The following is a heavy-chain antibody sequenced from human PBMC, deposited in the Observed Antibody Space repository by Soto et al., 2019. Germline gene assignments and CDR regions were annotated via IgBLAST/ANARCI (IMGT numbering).Heavy chain of an antibody. CDR3: AKDGQWLQGTFDY. Sequence: EVQLLESGGGLVHPGGSLRLSCAASGFTFTNYALSWVRQAPGKGLEWVSAISGSGGSAYYADSVKGRFTISRDNSNNTLYLQMNSLRAEDTAVYYCAKDGQWLQGTFDYWGQGTLVTVSS. CDR1: GFTFTNYA. D-gene: IGHD2-8*01. CDR2: ISGSGGSA. J-gene: IGHJ4*02. V-gene: IGHV3-23*01.